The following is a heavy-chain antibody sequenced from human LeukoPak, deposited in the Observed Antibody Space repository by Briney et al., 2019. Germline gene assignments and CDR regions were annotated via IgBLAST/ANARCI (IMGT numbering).Heavy chain of an antibody. CDR2: ISASSAYM. V-gene: IGHV3-21*01. J-gene: IGHJ4*02. CDR1: GFTFSSYA. Sequence: GGSLRLSCAASGFTFSSYAMNWVRQAPGKGLEWVSSISASSAYMYYAASVKGRHTISRDNAKNSLYLQMNSLRAEDTAVHYCARDFSETLGVWGQGTLVTVSS. D-gene: IGHD3-10*01. CDR3: ARDFSETLGV.